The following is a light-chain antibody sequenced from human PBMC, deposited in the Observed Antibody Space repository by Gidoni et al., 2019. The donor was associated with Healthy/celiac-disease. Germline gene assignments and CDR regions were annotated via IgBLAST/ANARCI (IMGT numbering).Light chain of an antibody. V-gene: IGLV2-14*01. Sequence: SDLTQPAPVSGSPGQSITISCTGASSDFGGSNYVSWYQQHPGKAPQLMIYEVSNRPSGVSNRFSGSKSGNTASLTISGLQAEDEADYYCSSYTSSSSYVVFGGGTKLTVL. CDR3: SSYTSSSSYVV. J-gene: IGLJ2*01. CDR1: SSDFGGSNY. CDR2: EVS.